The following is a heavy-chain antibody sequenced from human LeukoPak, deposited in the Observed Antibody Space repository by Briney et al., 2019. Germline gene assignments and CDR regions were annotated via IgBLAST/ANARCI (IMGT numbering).Heavy chain of an antibody. J-gene: IGHJ4*02. CDR1: GYTFTNYY. Sequence: ASVKVSCKASGYTFTNYYIYWVRQAPGQGLEWMGTINPSGGSTTYAQKLQGRVTVTRDTSTSTVYMELSNMRSEDTAVYYCARDAGIAAAGSLYYFDYWGQGTLVTVSS. CDR2: INPSGGST. V-gene: IGHV1-46*04. D-gene: IGHD6-13*01. CDR3: ARDAGIAAAGSLYYFDY.